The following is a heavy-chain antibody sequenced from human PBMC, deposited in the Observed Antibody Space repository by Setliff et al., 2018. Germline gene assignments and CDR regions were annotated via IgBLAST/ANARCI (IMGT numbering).Heavy chain of an antibody. Sequence: SETLSLTCTVSGASITNINYYWGLIRQPPGKGLEWIGSIFYSGSTNYNPSLKSRVTISVDTSKDQFSLKLISMTAADTAVYYCARGRNVAARLLDSWGQGTLVTVSS. CDR1: GASITNINYY. V-gene: IGHV4-39*07. D-gene: IGHD6-6*01. J-gene: IGHJ4*02. CDR3: ARGRNVAARLLDS. CDR2: IFYSGST.